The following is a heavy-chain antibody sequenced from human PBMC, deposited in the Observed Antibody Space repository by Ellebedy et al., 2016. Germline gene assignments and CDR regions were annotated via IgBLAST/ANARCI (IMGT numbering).Heavy chain of an antibody. CDR2: IIGSGDAT. V-gene: IGHV3-23*02. CDR3: AKSAAYYFGSGRENFDS. CDR1: GFRFGDFA. D-gene: IGHD3-10*01. Sequence: GESLKISCAASGFRFGDFAMNWVRLAPGKGLEWVSGIIGSGDATYYGDSVKGRFTISRDNSKNTLFLSMSSLRAEDTAIYYCAKSAAYYFGSGRENFDSWGQGILVTVSS. J-gene: IGHJ4*02.